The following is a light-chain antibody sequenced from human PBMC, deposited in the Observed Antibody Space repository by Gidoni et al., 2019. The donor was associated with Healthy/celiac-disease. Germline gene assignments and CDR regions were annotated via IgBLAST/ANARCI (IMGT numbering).Light chain of an antibody. CDR3: QQSYSTPFT. J-gene: IGKJ3*01. Sequence: DIQMTQSPSSLSASVGARFTITCRASQSIRSYLNWYQQKPGKDPKLLIYAASSLQSGVPSRFSGSGSGTDCTLTISSLQPDDFATYYCQQSYSTPFTVGAGTKVDIK. V-gene: IGKV1-39*01. CDR1: QSIRSY. CDR2: AAS.